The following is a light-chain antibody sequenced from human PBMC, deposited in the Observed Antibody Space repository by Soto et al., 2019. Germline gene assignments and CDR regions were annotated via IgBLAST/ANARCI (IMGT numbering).Light chain of an antibody. Sequence: EIVLTQSPGTLSLSPGERATLSCRASQSVSSSYLAWYQQKPGQAPRLLIYGASSRATGIPDRFSGSGSGTAFTLTISRLEPEAFAVYYCQQYGSSPAYTFGQGTKLEIK. V-gene: IGKV3-20*01. J-gene: IGKJ2*01. CDR1: QSVSSSY. CDR3: QQYGSSPAYT. CDR2: GAS.